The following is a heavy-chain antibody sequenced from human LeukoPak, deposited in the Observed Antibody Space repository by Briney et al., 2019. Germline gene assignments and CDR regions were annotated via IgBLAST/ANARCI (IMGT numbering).Heavy chain of an antibody. V-gene: IGHV4-34*01. CDR2: INHSGST. CDR1: GGSFSGYY. J-gene: IGHJ3*02. Sequence: PSETLSLTCAVYGGSFSGYYWSWIRQPPGKGLEWIGEINHSGSTNYNPSLKSRVTISVDTSKNQFSLKLSSVTAADTAVYYCARDRRVVGDFWSGYYDAFDIWGQGTMVTVSS. D-gene: IGHD3-3*01. CDR3: ARDRRVVGDFWSGYYDAFDI.